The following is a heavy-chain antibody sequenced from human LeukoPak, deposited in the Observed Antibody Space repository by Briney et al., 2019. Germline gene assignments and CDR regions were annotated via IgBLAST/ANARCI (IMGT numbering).Heavy chain of an antibody. D-gene: IGHD1-14*01. CDR2: IFTTGST. CDR1: GGSMRNSC. J-gene: IGHJ1*01. Sequence: SETLSLTCTASGGSMRNSCWSWIRQPAGKGLEWVGRIFTTGSTNYNPSLKSRVTMSIDTSKNQFSLKMTSVTAADTAVYYCARDGVPLTNLVARPFHPWGQGTLVTVSS. CDR3: ARDGVPLTNLVARPFHP. V-gene: IGHV4-4*07.